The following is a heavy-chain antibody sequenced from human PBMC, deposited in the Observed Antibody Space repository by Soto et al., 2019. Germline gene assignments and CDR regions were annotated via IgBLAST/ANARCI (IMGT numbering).Heavy chain of an antibody. D-gene: IGHD5-12*01. V-gene: IGHV1-69*12. CDR3: ARDPDGYNYVGGYYFDY. CDR1: GGTFSSYA. Sequence: QVQLVQSGAEVKKPGSSVKVSCKASGGTFSSYAISWVRQAPGQGLEWMGGIIPIFGTANYAQKFQGRVTITADESTGTAYMELSSLRSEDTAVYYCARDPDGYNYVGGYYFDYWGQGTLVTVSS. CDR2: IIPIFGTA. J-gene: IGHJ4*02.